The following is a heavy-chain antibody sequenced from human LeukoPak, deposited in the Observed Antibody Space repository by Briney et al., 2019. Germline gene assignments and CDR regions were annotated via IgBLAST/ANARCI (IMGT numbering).Heavy chain of an antibody. CDR3: ATVSPRFNYDFWSGYNY. D-gene: IGHD3-3*01. Sequence: ASVKVSCKVSGYTLTELSMHGVRQAPGKGVECVGGFDPEDGETIYAQKFQGRVTMTEDPSTDTAYMELSSLRSEDTAVYYCATVSPRFNYDFWSGYNYWGQGTLVTVSS. CDR2: FDPEDGET. V-gene: IGHV1-24*01. J-gene: IGHJ4*02. CDR1: GYTLTELS.